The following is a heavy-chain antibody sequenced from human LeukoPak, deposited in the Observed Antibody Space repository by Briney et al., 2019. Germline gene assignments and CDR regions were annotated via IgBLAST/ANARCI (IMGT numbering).Heavy chain of an antibody. D-gene: IGHD2-2*01. Sequence: SETLSRTCTVSGGSFSSSSYSWGWIRPPPGKGLEWIGSIYYSGSTYYSPSLKSRVTISVDTSKNQFSLKLSSVTAADTAVYYCARSDCSSTSCYAFDIWGQGTMVTVSS. CDR2: IYYSGST. CDR3: ARSDCSSTSCYAFDI. CDR1: GGSFSSSSYS. V-gene: IGHV4-39*01. J-gene: IGHJ3*02.